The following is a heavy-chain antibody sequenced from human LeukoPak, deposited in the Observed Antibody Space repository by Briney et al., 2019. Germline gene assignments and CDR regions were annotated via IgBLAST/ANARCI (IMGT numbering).Heavy chain of an antibody. CDR2: IIPIFGTA. D-gene: IGHD5-24*01. Sequence: SVKGSYKASGGSFSSYASSWVRQAPGQGLKCMGGIIPIFGTANYAQKFQGRVTITTDESTSTAYMELSSLRSEDTAVYYCAANSAHYYYYYMEVWGKGTTVTVSS. J-gene: IGHJ6*03. CDR1: GGSFSSYA. CDR3: AANSAHYYYYYMEV. V-gene: IGHV1-69*05.